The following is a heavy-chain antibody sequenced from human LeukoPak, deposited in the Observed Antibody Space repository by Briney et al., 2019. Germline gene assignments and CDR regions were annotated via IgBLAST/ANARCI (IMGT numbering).Heavy chain of an antibody. CDR2: IYTSGST. Sequence: SETLSLTCTVSGGSISSGSYYWSWIRQPAGKGLEWIGRIYTSGSTNYNPSPKSRVTISVDTSKNQFSLKLSSVTAADTAVYYCARGGRYYGSGSYYNDYWGQGTLDTVSS. CDR3: ARGGRYYGSGSYYNDY. V-gene: IGHV4-61*02. D-gene: IGHD3-10*01. J-gene: IGHJ4*02. CDR1: GGSISSGSYY.